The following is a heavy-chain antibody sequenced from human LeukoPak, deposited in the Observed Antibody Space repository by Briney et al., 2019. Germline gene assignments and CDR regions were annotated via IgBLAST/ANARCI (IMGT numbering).Heavy chain of an antibody. J-gene: IGHJ4*02. CDR3: AIDSGWYLDY. Sequence: GGTLRLSCAASGFTFSSYGMSWVRQAPGKGLEWVAVISYDGSNKYYADSVKGRFTISRDNSKNTLYLQMNSLRAEDTAVYYCAIDSGWYLDYWGQGTLVTVSS. CDR1: GFTFSSYG. CDR2: ISYDGSNK. D-gene: IGHD6-19*01. V-gene: IGHV3-30*03.